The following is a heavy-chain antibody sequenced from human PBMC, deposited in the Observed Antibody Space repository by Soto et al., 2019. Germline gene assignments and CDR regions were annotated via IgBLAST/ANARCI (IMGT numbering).Heavy chain of an antibody. Sequence: GESLKISCKGSGYSFTSYWIGWVRQMPGKGLEWMGIIYPGDSDTRYSPSFQGQVTISADKSISTAYLQWSSLKASDTAMYYCARLLYFPPYSYGGMDVWGQGTTVTVSS. CDR1: GYSFTSYW. CDR3: ARLLYFPPYSYGGMDV. D-gene: IGHD5-18*01. CDR2: IYPGDSDT. V-gene: IGHV5-51*01. J-gene: IGHJ6*02.